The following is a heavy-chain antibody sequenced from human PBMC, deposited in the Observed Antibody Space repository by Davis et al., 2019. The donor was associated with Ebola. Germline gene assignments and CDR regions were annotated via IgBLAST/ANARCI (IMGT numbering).Heavy chain of an antibody. CDR2: IYYSGST. CDR3: ARGGYTGYDPRINFDF. Sequence: MPSETLSLTCTVSGGSISSYYWSWIRQPPGKGLEWIGYIYYSGSTNYNPSLKSRVTISVDTSKNQFSLKLSSVTAADTAVYYCARGGYTGYDPRINFDFWGQGTLVTVSS. CDR1: GGSISSYY. J-gene: IGHJ4*02. V-gene: IGHV4-59*01. D-gene: IGHD5-12*01.